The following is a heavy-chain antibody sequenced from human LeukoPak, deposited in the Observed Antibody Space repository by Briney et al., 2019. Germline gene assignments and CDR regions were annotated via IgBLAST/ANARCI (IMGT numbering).Heavy chain of an antibody. CDR2: IYHSGST. Sequence: SETLSLTCTVSGYSISSGYYWGWIRQPPGQGLEWIGSIYHSGSTYYNPSLKSRVTISVDTSKNQFSLKLSSVTAADTAVYYCARVYYDFWSGHFHWFDPWGQGTLVTVSS. CDR1: GYSISSGYY. CDR3: ARVYYDFWSGHFHWFDP. V-gene: IGHV4-38-2*02. J-gene: IGHJ5*02. D-gene: IGHD3-3*01.